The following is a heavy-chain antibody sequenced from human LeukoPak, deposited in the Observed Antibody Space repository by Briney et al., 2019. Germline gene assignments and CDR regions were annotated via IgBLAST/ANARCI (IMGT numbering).Heavy chain of an antibody. CDR1: GYTFTGYY. Sequence: GASVKVACKASGYTFTGYYMHWVRQAPGQGLEWMGWINPNSGGTNYAQKFQGRVTMTRDTSISTAYMELSRLRSDDTAVYYCARDRSPRAVVTPMIDYWGQGTLVTVSS. CDR3: ARDRSPRAVVTPMIDY. CDR2: INPNSGGT. V-gene: IGHV1-2*02. D-gene: IGHD4-23*01. J-gene: IGHJ4*02.